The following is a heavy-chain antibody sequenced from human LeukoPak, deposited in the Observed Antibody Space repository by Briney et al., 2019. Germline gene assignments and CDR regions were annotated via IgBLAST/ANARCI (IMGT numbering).Heavy chain of an antibody. V-gene: IGHV1-2*02. CDR1: GYTFTGYY. D-gene: IGHD2-2*01. CDR2: INPNSGGT. CDR3: ARTYCSSTSCYVGRFDP. Sequence: ASVKVSCKASGYTFTGYYMHWVRQAPGQGLEWMGWINPNSGGTNYAQKFQGRVTMTRDTSISTDYMELSRLRSDDTAVYYCARTYCSSTSCYVGRFDPWGQGTLVTVSS. J-gene: IGHJ5*02.